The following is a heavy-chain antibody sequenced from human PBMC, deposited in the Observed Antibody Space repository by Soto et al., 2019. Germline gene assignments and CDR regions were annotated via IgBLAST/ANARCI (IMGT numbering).Heavy chain of an antibody. J-gene: IGHJ4*02. CDR3: AREMAALNYFDY. CDR1: GFTFSSYS. Sequence: PGGSLRLSCAASGFTFSSYSMNWVRQAPGKGLEWVSYISSGSSTIYYADSVKGRFTISRDNAKNSLYLQMNSLRAEDTAVYYCAREMAALNYFDYWGQGTLVTVSS. CDR2: ISSGSSTI. V-gene: IGHV3-48*01. D-gene: IGHD2-15*01.